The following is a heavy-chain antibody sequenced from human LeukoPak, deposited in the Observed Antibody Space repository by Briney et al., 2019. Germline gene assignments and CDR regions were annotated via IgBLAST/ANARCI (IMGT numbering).Heavy chain of an antibody. J-gene: IGHJ4*02. CDR2: ISSSSSYT. CDR1: GFTFSDYY. Sequence: PGGSLRLSCAASGFTFSDYYMSWIRQAPGKGLEWVSYISSSSSYTNYADSVKGRFTISRDNAKNSLYLQMNSLRAEDTAVYYCARCYYDSSGYYYFDYWGQGTLVTVSS. D-gene: IGHD3-22*01. V-gene: IGHV3-11*03. CDR3: ARCYYDSSGYYYFDY.